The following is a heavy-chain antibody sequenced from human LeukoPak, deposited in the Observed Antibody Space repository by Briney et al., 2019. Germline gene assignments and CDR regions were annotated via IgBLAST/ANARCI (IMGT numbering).Heavy chain of an antibody. V-gene: IGHV1-2*02. Sequence: GASVKVSCKASGYTFTGYYMHWVRQAPGQGLEWMGWINPNSGGTNYAQKFQGRVTMTRDTSISTAYMELSRLRSDDTAVYYCARVEGGGSYSRYYYGMDVWGQGTTVTVSS. D-gene: IGHD1-26*01. CDR1: GYTFTGYY. CDR3: ARVEGGGSYSRYYYGMDV. CDR2: INPNSGGT. J-gene: IGHJ6*02.